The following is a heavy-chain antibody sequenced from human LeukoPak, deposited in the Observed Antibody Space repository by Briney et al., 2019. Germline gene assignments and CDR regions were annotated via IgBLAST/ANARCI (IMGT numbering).Heavy chain of an antibody. CDR1: GGTFSSYA. D-gene: IGHD2-15*01. CDR2: IIPIFGTA. V-gene: IGHV1-69*06. CDR3: ARECGGGSCYSG. J-gene: IGHJ6*04. Sequence: RASVTVSCKASGGTFSSYAISWVRQAPGQGLEWMGGIIPIFGTANYAQKFQDRVTITADKSTSTAYMELSSPRPEDTAVYYCARECGGGSCYSGWGKGTTVTVSS.